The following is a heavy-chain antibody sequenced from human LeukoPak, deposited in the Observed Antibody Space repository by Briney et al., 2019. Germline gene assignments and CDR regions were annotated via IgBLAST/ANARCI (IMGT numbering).Heavy chain of an antibody. D-gene: IGHD6-13*01. Sequence: SETLSLTCTVSGGSISSGGYYWSWIRQHPGKGLEWIGYIYYSGSTYYNPSLKSRVTISVDTSKNQFSLKLSSVTAADTAVYYCARAIAAAGGLFDYWGQGTLVTVSS. CDR3: ARAIAAAGGLFDY. J-gene: IGHJ4*02. V-gene: IGHV4-31*03. CDR2: IYYSGST. CDR1: GGSISSGGYY.